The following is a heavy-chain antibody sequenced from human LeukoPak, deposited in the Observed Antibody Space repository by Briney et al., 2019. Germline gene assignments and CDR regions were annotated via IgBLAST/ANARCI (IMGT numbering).Heavy chain of an antibody. J-gene: IGHJ4*02. CDR1: GFTFSSYA. D-gene: IGHD4-17*01. Sequence: GGSLRLSCAASGFTFSSYAMHWVRQAPGKGLEWVAVISYDGSNKYYADSVKGRFTISGDNSKNTLYLQMNSLRAEDTAVYYCARDRGATVFFDYWGQGTLVTVSS. CDR3: ARDRGATVFFDY. V-gene: IGHV3-30-3*01. CDR2: ISYDGSNK.